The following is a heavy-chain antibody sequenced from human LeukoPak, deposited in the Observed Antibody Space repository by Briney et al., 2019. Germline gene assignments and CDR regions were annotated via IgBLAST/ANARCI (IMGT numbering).Heavy chain of an antibody. CDR2: ISSSSSTI. Sequence: GGSLRLSCAASGFTFSSYSMNWVRQAPGKGLEWVSYISSSSSTIYYADSVKGRFTISRDNSKNTLYLQMSSLRAEDTAVYYCARCQPGIAGRWSCDYFDYWGQGAQVTVSS. V-gene: IGHV3-48*01. CDR1: GFTFSSYS. J-gene: IGHJ4*02. CDR3: ARCQPGIAGRWSCDYFDY. D-gene: IGHD1-20*01.